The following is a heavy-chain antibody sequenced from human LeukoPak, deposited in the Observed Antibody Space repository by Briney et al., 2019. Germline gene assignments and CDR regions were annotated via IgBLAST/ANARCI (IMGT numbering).Heavy chain of an antibody. CDR3: ARPKLVVVTNSGYFDL. V-gene: IGHV3-72*01. J-gene: IGHJ2*01. D-gene: IGHD3-22*01. CDR2: IRNKANSDTT. Sequence: GGSLRLSCAASGFTFSDHYMDWVRQAPGEGLEWVGRIRNKANSDTTEYAASVKGRFTISRDDSKNSLYLQMNSLKIEDTAVYYCARPKLVVVTNSGYFDLWGRGTLVTVSS. CDR1: GFTFSDHY.